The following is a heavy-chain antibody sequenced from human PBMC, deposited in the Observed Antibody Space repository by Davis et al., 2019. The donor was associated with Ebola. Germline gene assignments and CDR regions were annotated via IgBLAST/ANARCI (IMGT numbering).Heavy chain of an antibody. CDR3: ARGRGYYGSGSYGDY. J-gene: IGHJ4*02. CDR2: IYYSGST. D-gene: IGHD3-10*01. V-gene: IGHV4-59*01. CDR1: GGSISSYY. Sequence: MPSETLSLTCTVSGGSISSYYWSWIRQLPGKGLEWIGYIYYSGSTNYNPSLKSRVTISVDTSKNQFSLKLSSVTAADTAVYYCARGRGYYGSGSYGDYWGQGTLVTVSS.